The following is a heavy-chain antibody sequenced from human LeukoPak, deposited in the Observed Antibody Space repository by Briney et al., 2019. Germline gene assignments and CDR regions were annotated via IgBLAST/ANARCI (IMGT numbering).Heavy chain of an antibody. V-gene: IGHV3-48*03. CDR3: ARRLAAAGGTDY. CDR2: ISSSGSTI. CDR1: GFTFSSYE. D-gene: IGHD6-13*01. Sequence: GGSLRLSCAASGFTFSSYEMNWVRQAPGKGLEWVSYISSSGSTIYYADSVKGRFTISRDNAKNSLYLQMNSLRAEDTAVYYCARRLAAAGGTDYWGQGTLVTVSS. J-gene: IGHJ4*02.